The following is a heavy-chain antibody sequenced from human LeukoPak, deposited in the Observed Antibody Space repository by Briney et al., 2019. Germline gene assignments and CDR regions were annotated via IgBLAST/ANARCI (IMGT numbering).Heavy chain of an antibody. V-gene: IGHV3-73*01. CDR3: SRSGSDGGD. D-gene: IGHD7-27*01. Sequence: TGGSLKLSCAASGFTFSGSTIHWVRQASGKGLEWVGRIKKAGNSYATTYAESMKGRFIISRDDSRNTAYLQLNRLTTEDTAVYYCSRSGSDGGDWGQGILVTVSS. CDR2: IKKAGNSYAT. J-gene: IGHJ4*02. CDR1: GFTFSGST.